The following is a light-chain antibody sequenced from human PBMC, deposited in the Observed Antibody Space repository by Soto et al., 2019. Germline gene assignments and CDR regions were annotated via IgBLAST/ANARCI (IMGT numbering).Light chain of an antibody. Sequence: DIQMTQSPSTLSASVGXRVTITCRASQSISSWLAWYQQKPGKAPKLLIYKASSLESGVPSRFSGSGSGTEFTLTISSLQPDDFATYYCQQHNSYSRTFGQGTKVDIK. V-gene: IGKV1-5*03. CDR3: QQHNSYSRT. J-gene: IGKJ1*01. CDR1: QSISSW. CDR2: KAS.